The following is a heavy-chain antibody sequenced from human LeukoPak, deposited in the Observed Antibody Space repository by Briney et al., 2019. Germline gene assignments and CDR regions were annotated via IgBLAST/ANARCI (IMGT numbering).Heavy chain of an antibody. V-gene: IGHV3-64*01. J-gene: IGHJ6*03. CDR2: ISSNGGST. CDR3: ARARDDFWSYYYYYMDV. CDR1: GFTFSTYT. Sequence: GGSLRLSCAASGFTFSTYTMNWVRQAPGKGLEYVSAISSNGGSTYYANSVKGRFTISRDNSKNMLYLQMGSLRAEDMAVYYCARARDDFWSYYYYYMDVWGKGTTVTISS. D-gene: IGHD3-3*01.